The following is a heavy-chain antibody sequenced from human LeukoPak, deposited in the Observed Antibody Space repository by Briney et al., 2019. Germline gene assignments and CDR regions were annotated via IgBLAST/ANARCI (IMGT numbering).Heavy chain of an antibody. D-gene: IGHD2-15*01. J-gene: IGHJ3*02. CDR2: MNPNSGNT. V-gene: IGHV1-8*01. CDR1: GYTFTSYD. CDR3: ARVHIVVAGAFDI. Sequence: ASVKVSCKASGYTFTSYDINWARQATGQGLEWMGWMNPNSGNTGYAQKFQGRVTMTRNTSINTAYMELSSLRSEDTAVYYCARVHIVVAGAFDIWGQGTMVTVSS.